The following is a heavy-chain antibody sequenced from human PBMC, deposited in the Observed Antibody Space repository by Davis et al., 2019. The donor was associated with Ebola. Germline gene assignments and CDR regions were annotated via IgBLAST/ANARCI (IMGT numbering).Heavy chain of an antibody. CDR1: GGSISSSSYY. J-gene: IGHJ5*02. Sequence: MPSETLSLTCTVSGGSISSSSYYWGWIRQPPGKGLEWIGEINHSGSTNYNPSLKSRVTISVDTSKNQFSLKLSSVTAADTAVYYCARYLELLPVGWFDPWGQGTLVTVSS. CDR3: ARYLELLPVGWFDP. D-gene: IGHD1-7*01. CDR2: INHSGST. V-gene: IGHV4-39*07.